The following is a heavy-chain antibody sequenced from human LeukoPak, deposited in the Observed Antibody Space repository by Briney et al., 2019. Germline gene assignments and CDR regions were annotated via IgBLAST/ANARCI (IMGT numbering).Heavy chain of an antibody. CDR1: GFTFIDYD. D-gene: IGHD6-19*01. J-gene: IGHJ4*02. Sequence: GGSLRLSRAASGFTFIDYDMHWVRQVIGKGLEWVSAIGIRGDTHYSGSVKGRFTISRENAESSLYLQMNRLRAEDTAVYYCARGGIQVSGIDEFDYWGQGTLVTVSS. CDR2: IGIRGDT. V-gene: IGHV3-13*01. CDR3: ARGGIQVSGIDEFDY.